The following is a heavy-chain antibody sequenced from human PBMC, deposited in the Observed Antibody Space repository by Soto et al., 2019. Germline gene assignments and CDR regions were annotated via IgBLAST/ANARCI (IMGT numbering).Heavy chain of an antibody. J-gene: IGHJ4*02. CDR2: ISSSGSTI. V-gene: IGHV3-11*01. CDR3: ARSLPPYYGSGSYIDY. Sequence: GGSLRLSCAASGFTFSDYYMSWIRQAPGKGLEWVSYISSSGSTIYYADSVKGRFTISRDNAKNSLYLQMNSLRAEDTAVYYCARSLPPYYGSGSYIDYWGQGTLVTVSS. CDR1: GFTFSDYY. D-gene: IGHD3-10*01.